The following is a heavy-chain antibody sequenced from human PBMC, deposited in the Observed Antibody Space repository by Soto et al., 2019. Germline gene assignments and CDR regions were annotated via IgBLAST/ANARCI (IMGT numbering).Heavy chain of an antibody. J-gene: IGHJ3*02. V-gene: IGHV3-33*01. CDR3: ARRSTWFGAFDI. CDR1: GFTFSSYG. D-gene: IGHD3-16*01. Sequence: QVQLVASGGGVVQPGRYLRLSCAASGFTFSSYGMHWVRQAPGKGLEWVAVIWYDGSNKYYADSVKGRFTISRDNSKNTLYLQMNSLRAEDTAVYYCARRSTWFGAFDIWGQWTMVTVSS. CDR2: IWYDGSNK.